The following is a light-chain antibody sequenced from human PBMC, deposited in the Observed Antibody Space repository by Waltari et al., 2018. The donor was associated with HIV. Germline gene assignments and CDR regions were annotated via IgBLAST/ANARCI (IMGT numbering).Light chain of an antibody. Sequence: SYELTQPPSVSVSPGQTASITCSGDKLGDKYACWYQQRPGQSPVRGIYQDTKRPSGMPERFAGSNEGNTATRTISGTQAIEEADYYCQAWDSSTVVFGGGTKLTVL. CDR3: QAWDSSTVV. V-gene: IGLV3-1*01. CDR2: QDT. J-gene: IGLJ2*01. CDR1: KLGDKY.